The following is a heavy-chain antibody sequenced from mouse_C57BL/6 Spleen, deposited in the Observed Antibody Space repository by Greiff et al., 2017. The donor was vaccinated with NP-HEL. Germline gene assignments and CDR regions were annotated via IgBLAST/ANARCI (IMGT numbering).Heavy chain of an antibody. CDR1: GYTFTGYW. Sequence: QVQLQQSGAELMKPGASVKLSCKATGYTFTGYWIEWVKQRPGHGLAWIGEILPGSGSTNYNEKFKGKATLTADTSSNTAYMQLSSLTTEDSAIYVCARAGVVTTGDDWGQGTTLTVSS. V-gene: IGHV1-9*01. J-gene: IGHJ2*01. CDR3: ARAGVVTTGDD. CDR2: ILPGSGST. D-gene: IGHD2-2*01.